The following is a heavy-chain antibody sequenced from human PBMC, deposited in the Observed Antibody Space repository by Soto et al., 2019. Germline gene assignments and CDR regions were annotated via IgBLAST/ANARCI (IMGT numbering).Heavy chain of an antibody. D-gene: IGHD3-10*01. CDR2: IWYDGSNK. CDR3: ARDLSGSGPDY. J-gene: IGHJ4*02. Sequence: GGSLRLSCAASGFTLSSYGLHWVRQAPGKGLEWVAVIWYDGSNKYYADSVKGRFTISRDNSKNTLYLQMNSLRAEDTAMYYCARDLSGSGPDYWGQGTLVTVSS. V-gene: IGHV3-33*01. CDR1: GFTLSSYG.